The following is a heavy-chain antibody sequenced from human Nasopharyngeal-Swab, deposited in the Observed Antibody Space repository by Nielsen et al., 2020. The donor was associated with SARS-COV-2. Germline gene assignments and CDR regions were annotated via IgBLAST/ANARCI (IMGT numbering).Heavy chain of an antibody. Sequence: GESLNISCAASGFNFRAYWMNWVRLTPMKRLEWVATVKQDGTAIYHVDSLKGRFTISRDNAKNSLSLQMNNLRADDTAVYYCARENWGKLDYWGQGALVTVSS. D-gene: IGHD7-27*01. CDR3: ARENWGKLDY. J-gene: IGHJ4*02. V-gene: IGHV3-7*04. CDR2: VKQDGTAI. CDR1: GFNFRAYW.